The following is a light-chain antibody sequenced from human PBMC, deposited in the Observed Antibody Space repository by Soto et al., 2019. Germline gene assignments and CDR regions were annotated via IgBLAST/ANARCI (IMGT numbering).Light chain of an antibody. CDR3: QQYDDLPIT. V-gene: IGKV1-33*01. Sequence: DIQMTQSQSSLSASVGDRVTITCQSGQGVSDHLNWYQQRPGKAPKLLIYDASNLHAGVPSRFRGSGSGTEFSFTINSLQPEDIATYYCQQYDDLPITFGQGTRLEI. CDR2: DAS. CDR1: QGVSDH. J-gene: IGKJ5*01.